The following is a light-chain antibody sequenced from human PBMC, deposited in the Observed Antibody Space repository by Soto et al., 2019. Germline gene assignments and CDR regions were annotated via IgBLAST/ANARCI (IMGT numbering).Light chain of an antibody. Sequence: QSALTQPRSVSGSPGQSVTISCTGTSSNVGDYNYVSWYQQHPGKAPKLMIFDVSKRPSGVPDRFFGSKSGNTASLTISGLQVEDEADYYCGSYAGSWVFGGGTQLTVL. V-gene: IGLV2-11*01. J-gene: IGLJ3*02. CDR3: GSYAGSWV. CDR2: DVS. CDR1: SSNVGDYNY.